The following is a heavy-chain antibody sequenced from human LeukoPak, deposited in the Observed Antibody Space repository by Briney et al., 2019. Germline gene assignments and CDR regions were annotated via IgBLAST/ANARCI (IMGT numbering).Heavy chain of an antibody. CDR3: ARPNYDILTGYRGYYFDY. Sequence: ASVKVSCKASGYTFTSYYMHWVRQAPGQGLEWMGIINPSGGSTSYAQKFQGRVTMTRDVSTSTVYMELSSLRSEDTAVYYCARPNYDILTGYRGYYFDYWGQGILVTVSS. J-gene: IGHJ4*02. CDR1: GYTFTSYY. D-gene: IGHD3-9*01. V-gene: IGHV1-46*01. CDR2: INPSGGST.